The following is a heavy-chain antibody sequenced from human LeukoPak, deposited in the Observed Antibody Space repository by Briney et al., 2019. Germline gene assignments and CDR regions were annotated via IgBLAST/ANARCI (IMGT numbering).Heavy chain of an antibody. CDR3: ARDPSSPITIFGVVTPNWYFDL. Sequence: GASVKVSCKTSGYTFTGYYMHWVRQAPGQGLEWMGWLNPNSGCTNYAQKFQGRVTMTRDTSISTAYMELSRLRSDDTAVYYCARDPSSPITIFGVVTPNWYFDLWGRGTLVTVSS. D-gene: IGHD3-3*01. V-gene: IGHV1-2*02. J-gene: IGHJ2*01. CDR2: LNPNSGCT. CDR1: GYTFTGYY.